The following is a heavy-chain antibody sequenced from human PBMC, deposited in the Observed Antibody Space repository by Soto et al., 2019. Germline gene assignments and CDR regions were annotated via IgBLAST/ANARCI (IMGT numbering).Heavy chain of an antibody. V-gene: IGHV6-1*01. CDR1: GDSVSSNSAG. J-gene: IGHJ6*04. Sequence: SQTLSLTCAISGDSVSSNSAGWNWIRQTPSRGLEWLGRTYYKSKWFINYAESVKSRITINPDTSKNQFSLQLDSLTPEDTAVYYCARGSGDDVSGHYYWDVGGKGTTVTVSS. CDR3: ARGSGDDVSGHYYWDV. D-gene: IGHD3-22*01. CDR2: TYYKSKWFI.